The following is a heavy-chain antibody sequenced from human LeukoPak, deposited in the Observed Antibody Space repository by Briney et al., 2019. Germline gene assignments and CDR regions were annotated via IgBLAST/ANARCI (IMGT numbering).Heavy chain of an antibody. D-gene: IGHD3-22*01. V-gene: IGHV3-11*01. J-gene: IGHJ3*02. Sequence: GGSLRLSCAASGFTFSDYYMSWIRQAPGKGLEWVSYISSGGTTTYYADSVKGRFTISRDNAKNSLDLQMNSLRADDTAVYYCARGGDRGITLIPDAFDIWGQGTMVTVSS. CDR1: GFTFSDYY. CDR2: ISSGGTTT. CDR3: ARGGDRGITLIPDAFDI.